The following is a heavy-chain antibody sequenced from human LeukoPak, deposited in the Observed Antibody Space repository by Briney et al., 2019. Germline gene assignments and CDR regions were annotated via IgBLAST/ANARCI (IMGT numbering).Heavy chain of an antibody. CDR3: ARGASYDFWSGYYPYYYYYYMDV. Sequence: PSETLSLTCTVSGGSISSYYWGWIRQPPGKGLEWIGSIYYSGSTYYNPSLKSRVTISVDTSKNQFSLKLSSVTAADTAVYYCARGASYDFWSGYYPYYYYYYMDVWGKGTTVTVSS. V-gene: IGHV4-39*01. CDR2: IYYSGST. D-gene: IGHD3-3*01. J-gene: IGHJ6*03. CDR1: GGSISSYY.